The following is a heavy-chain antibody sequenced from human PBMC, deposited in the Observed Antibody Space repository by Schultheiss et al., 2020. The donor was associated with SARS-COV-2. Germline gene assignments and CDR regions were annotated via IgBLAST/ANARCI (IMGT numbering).Heavy chain of an antibody. CDR2: INHSGST. Sequence: SETLSLTCAVYGGSFSGYYWSWIRQPPGKGLEWIGEINHSGSTNYNPSLKSRVTFSVDTSKNQFSLKVTSVTAADTAVYYCARRDGYNYYFDYWGQGTLVTVSS. CDR1: GGSFSGYY. V-gene: IGHV4-34*01. CDR3: ARRDGYNYYFDY. D-gene: IGHD5-24*01. J-gene: IGHJ4*02.